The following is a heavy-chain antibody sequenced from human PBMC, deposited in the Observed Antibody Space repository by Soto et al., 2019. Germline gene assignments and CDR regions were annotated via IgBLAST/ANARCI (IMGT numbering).Heavy chain of an antibody. CDR3: AREYASLHYSSPSYEVYYYYYGMDV. V-gene: IGHV3-33*01. D-gene: IGHD6-6*01. Sequence: QVQLVESGGGVVQPGRSLRLSCAASGFTFSSYGMHWVRQAPGKGLEWVAVIWYDGSNKYYADSVKGRFTISRDNSKNTLYLQMNSLRAEDTAVYYCAREYASLHYSSPSYEVYYYYYGMDVWGQGTTVTVSS. J-gene: IGHJ6*02. CDR2: IWYDGSNK. CDR1: GFTFSSYG.